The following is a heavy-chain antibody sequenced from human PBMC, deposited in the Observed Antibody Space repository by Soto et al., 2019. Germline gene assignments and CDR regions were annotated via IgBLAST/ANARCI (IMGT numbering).Heavy chain of an antibody. CDR2: VYFSGKT. D-gene: IGHD3-16*01. J-gene: IGHJ4*02. Sequence: QLQVQESGPGLVKPSETLSLTCSVSGGSISSHSYYWGWIRQPPGKGLEWIGSVYFSGKTYYNTSLKSRVFMSEDSSKNQFSLKLTSVTAADTAVYYCAIRFGWLQHYWGQGALVTVSS. CDR1: GGSISSHSYY. CDR3: AIRFGWLQHY. V-gene: IGHV4-39*01.